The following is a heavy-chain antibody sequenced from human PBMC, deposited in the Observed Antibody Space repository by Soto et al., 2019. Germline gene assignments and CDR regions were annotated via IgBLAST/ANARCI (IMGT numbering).Heavy chain of an antibody. Sequence: PXETLSLTCSVYGWSCSGYYWGWIRQPPGKGLDWIGKINHSGSTNYNPSLKSRVTISVDTSKNQFSLKLSSVTAADTAVYYCAREGVDCGGDCYGDYYYGMDVWGQGTTVTVSS. CDR2: INHSGST. V-gene: IGHV4-34*01. J-gene: IGHJ6*02. D-gene: IGHD2-21*02. CDR1: GWSCSGYY. CDR3: AREGVDCGGDCYGDYYYGMDV.